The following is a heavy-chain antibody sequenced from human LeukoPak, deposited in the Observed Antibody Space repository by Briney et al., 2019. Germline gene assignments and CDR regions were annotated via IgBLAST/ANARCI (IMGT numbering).Heavy chain of an antibody. J-gene: IGHJ4*02. V-gene: IGHV3-7*01. CDR3: VSQEVVPH. CDR2: VKEDGTTK. D-gene: IGHD2-15*01. CDR1: GFNFINYW. Sequence: PGGSLRLSCAASGFNFINYWMSGVRQAPGKGLEWVANVKEDGTTKQYVDSVKGRFTISRDNAKNSLYLQMHSLRAEDTAVYYCVSQEVVPHWGQGTLVSVSS.